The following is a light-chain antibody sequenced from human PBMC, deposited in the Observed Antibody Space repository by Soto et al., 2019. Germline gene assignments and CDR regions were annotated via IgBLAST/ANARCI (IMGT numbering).Light chain of an antibody. CDR2: EVT. V-gene: IGLV2-14*02. J-gene: IGLJ2*01. Sequence: QSALTQPASVSGSPGQSITISCTGTSSDVGSYKLVSWYQQHPGKAPKLMIYEVTYRPSGVSNRFSGSNSGNTASLTISGLQAEDEADYYCSSYTIRNTLVFGGGTKLTVL. CDR1: SSDVGSYKL. CDR3: SSYTIRNTLV.